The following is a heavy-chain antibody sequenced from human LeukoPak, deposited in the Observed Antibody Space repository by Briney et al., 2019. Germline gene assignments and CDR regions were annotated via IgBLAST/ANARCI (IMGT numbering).Heavy chain of an antibody. Sequence: SGGSLRLSCAASGFTFSSYGMHWVRQAPGKGLEWVAFIRYDGSNKYYADSVKGRLTISRDNSKNTLYLQMNSLRAEDTAVYYCAKDILEYYYDSSGAFDYWGQGTLVTVSS. J-gene: IGHJ4*02. V-gene: IGHV3-30*02. D-gene: IGHD3-22*01. CDR1: GFTFSSYG. CDR2: IRYDGSNK. CDR3: AKDILEYYYDSSGAFDY.